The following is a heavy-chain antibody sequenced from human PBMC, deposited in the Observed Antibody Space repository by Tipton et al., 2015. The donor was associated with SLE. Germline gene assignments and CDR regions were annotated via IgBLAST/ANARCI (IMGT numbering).Heavy chain of an antibody. J-gene: IGHJ4*02. V-gene: IGHV4-59*11. CDR2: IYYNRHT. CDR1: GASISSHY. CDR3: ARDPPLFDF. Sequence: TLSLTCTVSGASISSHYWSWIRQPPGKKLEWIGYIYYNRHTNYIPSLESRDTISIDTSKNQFSLNVRSVTAADTAVYYCARDPPLFDFWGQGTLVTVSS.